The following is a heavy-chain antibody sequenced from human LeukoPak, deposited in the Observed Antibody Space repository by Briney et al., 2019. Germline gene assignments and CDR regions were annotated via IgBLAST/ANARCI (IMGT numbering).Heavy chain of an antibody. V-gene: IGHV3-30*04. CDR1: GFTFSSYA. CDR2: ISYDGSNK. CDR3: ARDRRLQLWSPAGFDY. D-gene: IGHD5-18*01. J-gene: IGHJ4*02. Sequence: PGGSLRLSCAASGFTFSSYAMHWVRQAPGKGLEWVADISYDGSNKYYADSVKGRFTISRDNAKNSLYLQMNSLRADDTAVYYCARDRRLQLWSPAGFDYWGQGTLVTAYS.